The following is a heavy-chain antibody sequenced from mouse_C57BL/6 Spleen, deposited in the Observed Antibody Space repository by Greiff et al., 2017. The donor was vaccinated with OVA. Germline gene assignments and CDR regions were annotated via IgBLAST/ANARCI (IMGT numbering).Heavy chain of an antibody. CDR1: GFTFRNYW. CDR2: IRLKSDNYAT. Sequence: EVQRVESGGGLVQPGGSMKLSCVASGFTFRNYWMNWVRQSPETGLEWVAQIRLKSDNYATHYAESVKGRFSISRDDSKSSVYLQMNNLRAEDTVIYYCTGIYYDYDGAWFAYWGQGTLVTVSA. J-gene: IGHJ3*01. V-gene: IGHV6-3*01. CDR3: TGIYYDYDGAWFAY. D-gene: IGHD2-4*01.